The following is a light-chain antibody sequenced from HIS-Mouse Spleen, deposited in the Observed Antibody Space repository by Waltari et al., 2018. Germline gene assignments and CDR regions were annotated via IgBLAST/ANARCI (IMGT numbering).Light chain of an antibody. Sequence: QSALTQPASVSGSPGQSSTISCTGTSGDVGSYNLVSWYQQHPGKAPKLMIYEGSKRPSGVSNRFSGSKSGNTASLTISGLQAEDEADYYCCSYAGSSTYVFGTGTKVTVL. CDR1: SGDVGSYNL. CDR2: EGS. J-gene: IGLJ1*01. V-gene: IGLV2-23*01. CDR3: CSYAGSSTYV.